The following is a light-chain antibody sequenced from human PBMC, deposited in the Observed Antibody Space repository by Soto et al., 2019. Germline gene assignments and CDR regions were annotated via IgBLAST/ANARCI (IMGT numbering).Light chain of an antibody. CDR1: QSVSNY. Sequence: EKELTQTPATLSLSPRGTATPSSRASQSVSNYLAWYQQKPGQAPRLLIYDASTRAIGIPARFSGSGSGTDFTLTISSLQSGDSAVYYCQQYYNRPRTFGPGTKVDIK. CDR2: DAS. J-gene: IGKJ1*01. V-gene: IGKV3-15*01. CDR3: QQYYNRPRT.